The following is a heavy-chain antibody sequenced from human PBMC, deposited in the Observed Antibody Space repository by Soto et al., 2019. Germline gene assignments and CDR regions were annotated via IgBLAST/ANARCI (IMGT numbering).Heavy chain of an antibody. Sequence: QITLKESGPTLVQPTQTLTLTCTFSGFSLTTDRVGVGWIRQPPGEALEWLAVIYWDDSKTYRPSLESRLTITKDTSKTPVALTMTNMDSLDTATYYCAHAYGGRSLYWGQGTLVTVSS. J-gene: IGHJ4*02. CDR1: GFSLTTDRVG. V-gene: IGHV2-5*02. CDR3: AHAYGGRSLY. CDR2: IYWDDSK. D-gene: IGHD1-26*01.